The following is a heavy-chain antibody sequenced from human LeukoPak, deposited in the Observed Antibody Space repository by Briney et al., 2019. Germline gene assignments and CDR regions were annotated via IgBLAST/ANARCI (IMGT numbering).Heavy chain of an antibody. CDR3: ARAPMVGATTLDY. D-gene: IGHD1-26*01. CDR1: GFTFSSYS. Sequence: GGSLRLSCAASGFTFSSYSMNWVRQAPGKGLESVSSISSSSSYINYADSVKGRFTISRDNAKNSLYLQMNSLRAEDTAVYYCARAPMVGATTLDYWGQGTLVTVSS. CDR2: ISSSSSYI. V-gene: IGHV3-21*01. J-gene: IGHJ4*02.